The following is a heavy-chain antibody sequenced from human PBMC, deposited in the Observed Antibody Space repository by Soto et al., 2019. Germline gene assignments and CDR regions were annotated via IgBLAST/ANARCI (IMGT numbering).Heavy chain of an antibody. CDR2: ISSNGGST. J-gene: IGHJ4*02. V-gene: IGHV3-64*01. Sequence: GGSLRLSCAASGFTFSSYAMHWVRQAPGKGLEYVSAISSNGGSTYYANSVKGRFTISRDNSKNTLYLQMGSLRAEDMAVYYCARGGCSSTSCYVVWSYFDYWGQGTLVTVSS. D-gene: IGHD2-2*01. CDR3: ARGGCSSTSCYVVWSYFDY. CDR1: GFTFSSYA.